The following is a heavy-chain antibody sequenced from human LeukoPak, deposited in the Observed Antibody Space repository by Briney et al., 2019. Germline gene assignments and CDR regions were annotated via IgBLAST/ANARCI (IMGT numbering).Heavy chain of an antibody. J-gene: IGHJ4*02. Sequence: GGSLRLSCAASGFIFGDYGMQWVRQAPGKGLEWVSFIRYDGSNKYYPDSVRGRFTISRDNSENTLYLQMNSLRAEDTAIYYCARDRTIAAAGTPADYWGQGTLVTVSS. D-gene: IGHD6-13*01. V-gene: IGHV3-30*02. CDR3: ARDRTIAAAGTPADY. CDR2: IRYDGSNK. CDR1: GFIFGDYG.